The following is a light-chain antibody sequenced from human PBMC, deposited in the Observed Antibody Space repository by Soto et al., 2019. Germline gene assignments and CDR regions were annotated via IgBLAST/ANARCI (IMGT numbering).Light chain of an antibody. CDR3: QKYNSPPRT. CDR2: AAS. CDR1: QGISNY. Sequence: DIQITQSPPSLSASVGDRVTITCRASQGISNYLAWYQQKPGELPKLVIYAASILQTGVPSRFSGSGSGTDFSLTISSLQPEDVATYFCQKYNSPPRTFGQGTKV. J-gene: IGKJ1*01. V-gene: IGKV1-27*01.